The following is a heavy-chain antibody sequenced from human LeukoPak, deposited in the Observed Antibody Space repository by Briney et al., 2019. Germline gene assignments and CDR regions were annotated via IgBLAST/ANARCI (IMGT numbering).Heavy chain of an antibody. J-gene: IGHJ4*02. CDR3: ASGRAVRFRELSDFDY. Sequence: ASVKVSCKASGYTFTGYYMHWVRQAPGQGLEWMGWINPNSGGTNYAQKFQGWVTMTRDTSISTAYMELSRLRSDDTAVYYCASGRAVRFRELSDFDYWGQGTLVTVSS. D-gene: IGHD3-10*01. CDR2: INPNSGGT. V-gene: IGHV1-2*04. CDR1: GYTFTGYY.